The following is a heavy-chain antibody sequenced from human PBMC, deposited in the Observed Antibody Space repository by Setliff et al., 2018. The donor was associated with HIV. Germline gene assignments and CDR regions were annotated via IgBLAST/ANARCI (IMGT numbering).Heavy chain of an antibody. V-gene: IGHV3-30*02. CDR2: IWYDGSNK. Sequence: GGSLRLSCAASGFTFSSYGMHWVRQAPGKGLGWVAVIWYDGSNKYYADSVKGRFTISRDNSKNTLYLQMNSLRVDDTAVYYCVIRGVGAYDYWGQGTLVTVSS. J-gene: IGHJ4*02. D-gene: IGHD3-10*01. CDR3: VIRGVGAYDY. CDR1: GFTFSSYG.